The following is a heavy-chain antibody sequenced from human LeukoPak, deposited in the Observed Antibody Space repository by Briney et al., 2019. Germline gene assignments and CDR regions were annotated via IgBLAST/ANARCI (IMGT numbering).Heavy chain of an antibody. CDR1: GYTFTSYG. CDR2: ISAYNGNT. D-gene: IGHD3-10*01. CDR3: ARTVWFGELLIVGGPTYNWFDP. Sequence: GASVKVSCKASGYTFTSYGISWVRQAAGQGLEWRGWISAYNGNTNYAQKLQGRVTMTTDTSTSTAYMELRSLRSDDTAVYYCARTVWFGELLIVGGPTYNWFDPWGQGTLVTVSS. V-gene: IGHV1-18*01. J-gene: IGHJ5*02.